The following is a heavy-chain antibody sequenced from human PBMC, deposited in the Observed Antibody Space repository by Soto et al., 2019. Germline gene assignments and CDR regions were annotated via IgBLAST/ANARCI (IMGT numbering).Heavy chain of an antibody. CDR3: ERGRVVPAAKSWFDP. CDR2: MNPNSGGT. D-gene: IGHD2-2*01. CDR1: GYTFTGYY. Sequence: ASVKVSCKASGYTFTGYYMHWVRQAPGQGLEWMGWMNPNSGGTNYAQKFQGWVTMTRDTSISTAYMELSRLRSDDTAVYYCERGRVVPAAKSWFDPWGQGTLVTVSS. J-gene: IGHJ5*02. V-gene: IGHV1-2*04.